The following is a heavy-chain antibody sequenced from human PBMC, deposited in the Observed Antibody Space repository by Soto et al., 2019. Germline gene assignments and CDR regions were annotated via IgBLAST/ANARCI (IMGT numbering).Heavy chain of an antibody. V-gene: IGHV1-2*02. J-gene: IGHJ5*01. CDR1: GYTFTGYY. CDR2: INPNSGGT. CDR3: ARDWGGFDF. D-gene: IGHD3-16*01. Sequence: QVQLVQSGAEVKKPGASVKVSCKASGYTFTGYYMHWVRQAPGQGREWMGWINPNSGGTKYAQKFQGRVTMTRDTSITTAYMELSRLRSDDTAVFFCARDWGGFDFWGQGSLVTVSS.